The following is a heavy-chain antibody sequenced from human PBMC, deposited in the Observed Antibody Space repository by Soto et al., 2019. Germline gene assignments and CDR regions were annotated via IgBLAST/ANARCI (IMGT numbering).Heavy chain of an antibody. V-gene: IGHV1-18*01. D-gene: IGHD1-1*01. Sequence: ASVKVSCKASGYTFTSYGISWVRQAPGQGLEWMGWISAYNGNTNYAQKLQGRVTMTTDTSTSTAYMELRSLRSDGTAVYYCACRRTTGTWEGAFDIWGQGTMVTVSS. J-gene: IGHJ3*02. CDR1: GYTFTSYG. CDR2: ISAYNGNT. CDR3: ACRRTTGTWEGAFDI.